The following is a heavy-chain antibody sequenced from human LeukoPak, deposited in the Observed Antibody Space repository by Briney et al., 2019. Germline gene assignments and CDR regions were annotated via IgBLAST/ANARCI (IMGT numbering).Heavy chain of an antibody. V-gene: IGHV4-4*09. CDR2: IYTTEST. CDR1: GGSISTYY. D-gene: IGHD1-1*01. J-gene: IGHJ4*02. Sequence: PSETLSLTCTVSGGSISTYYWSWFRQPPGKGLEWIGYIYTTESTNYNPSLESRVTISVDTSKNQFSLMMSSVTAADTAFYYCARRRTTGTTGYFDYWGQGILVTVSS. CDR3: ARRRTTGTTGYFDY.